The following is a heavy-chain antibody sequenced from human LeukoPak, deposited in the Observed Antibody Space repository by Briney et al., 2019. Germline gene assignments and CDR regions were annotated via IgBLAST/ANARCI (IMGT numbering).Heavy chain of an antibody. CDR3: ARDATTAVGWVYMDV. CDR1: GFTFSSYE. V-gene: IGHV3-48*03. J-gene: IGHJ6*03. Sequence: GGSLRLSCAASGFTFSSYEMNWVRQAPGRGLEWLSHISTSGGTKYYADSVKGRFTISRDNAENSVYLQMSGLTAEDTGLYYCARDATTAVGWVYMDVWGKGTTVTISS. D-gene: IGHD6-13*01. CDR2: ISTSGGTK.